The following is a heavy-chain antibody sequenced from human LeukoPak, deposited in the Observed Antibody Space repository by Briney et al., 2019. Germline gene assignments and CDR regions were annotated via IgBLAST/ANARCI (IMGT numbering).Heavy chain of an antibody. Sequence: SETLSLTCTVSNGSISSDTYFWSWIRQPPGKGLEWIGYIYYSGSTNYNPSLKSRVTISVDTSENQFSLKLSSVTAADTAVYYCARGREDTVVVPAAPFYYYYYMDVWGKGTTVTVSS. J-gene: IGHJ6*03. CDR3: ARGREDTVVVPAAPFYYYYYMDV. CDR1: NGSISSDTYF. CDR2: IYYSGST. D-gene: IGHD2-2*01. V-gene: IGHV4-61*01.